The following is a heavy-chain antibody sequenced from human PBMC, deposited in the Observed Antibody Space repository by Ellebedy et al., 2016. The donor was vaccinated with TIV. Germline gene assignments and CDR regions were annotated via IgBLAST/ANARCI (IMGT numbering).Heavy chain of an antibody. J-gene: IGHJ4*02. CDR2: IKEDGSEK. CDR3: ARALIGGKNY. V-gene: IGHV3-7*03. CDR1: GFSFSNYW. D-gene: IGHD3-16*01. Sequence: GESLKISXAASGFSFSNYWMSWVRQAPGKGLEWVANIKEDGSEKHYVDSVKGRFTISRDNAKNSLYLQINSLRVEDTAVYYCARALIGGKNYWGQGTLVTVSS.